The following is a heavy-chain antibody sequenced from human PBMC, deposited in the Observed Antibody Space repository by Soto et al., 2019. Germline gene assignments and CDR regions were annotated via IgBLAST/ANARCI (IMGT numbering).Heavy chain of an antibody. V-gene: IGHV4-30-2*01. CDR1: GGSISSGCYS. CDR3: ARVYSGYDRGGDWFDP. D-gene: IGHD5-12*01. CDR2: IYHSGST. Sequence: PSETLSLTCAVSGGSISSGCYSWSWIRQPPGKGLEWIGYIYHSGSTYYNPSLKSRVTISVDRSKNQFSLKLSSVTAADTAVYYCARVYSGYDRGGDWFDPWGQGTLVTVSS. J-gene: IGHJ5*02.